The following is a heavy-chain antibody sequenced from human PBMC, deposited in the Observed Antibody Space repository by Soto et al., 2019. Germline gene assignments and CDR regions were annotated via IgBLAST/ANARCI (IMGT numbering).Heavy chain of an antibody. CDR2: IWYDGSNK. D-gene: IGHD3-10*01. Sequence: QVQLVESGGGVVQPGRSLRLSCAASGFTFSTYGMHWVRQAPGKGLEWVAVIWYDGSNKYYADSVKGRFTISRDNSKNTLYVQMNSLRAEDTAVYYCARVQGGYYGSGSYQGLDVWGQGTTVTVSS. V-gene: IGHV3-33*01. J-gene: IGHJ6*02. CDR1: GFTFSTYG. CDR3: ARVQGGYYGSGSYQGLDV.